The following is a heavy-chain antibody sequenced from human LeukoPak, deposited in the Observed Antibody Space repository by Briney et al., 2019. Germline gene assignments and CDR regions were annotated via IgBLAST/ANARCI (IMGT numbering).Heavy chain of an antibody. V-gene: IGHV4-34*01. D-gene: IGHD3-3*01. CDR3: ARQIIRSYYFDY. J-gene: IGHJ4*02. CDR1: GGSFSGYY. CDR2: INHSGST. Sequence: SETLSLTCAVYGGSFSGYYWSWIRQPPGKGLEWIGEINHSGSTNYNPSLKSRVTISVDTSKNQFSLKLSSVTAADTAVYYCARQIIRSYYFDYWGQGALVTVSS.